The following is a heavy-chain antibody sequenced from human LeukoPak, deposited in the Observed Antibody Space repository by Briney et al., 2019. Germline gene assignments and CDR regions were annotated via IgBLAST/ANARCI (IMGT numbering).Heavy chain of an antibody. CDR3: ARGGGLDV. V-gene: IGHV3-7*03. J-gene: IGHJ6*02. Sequence: GGSLRLSCAASGFTVSNYYMNWARQAPGKGLEWVASINHNGNVNYYVDSVKGRFTISRDNAKNSLYLQMSNLRAEDTAVYFCARGGGLDVRGQGATVTVSS. CDR1: GFTVSNYY. CDR2: INHNGNVN. D-gene: IGHD3-16*01.